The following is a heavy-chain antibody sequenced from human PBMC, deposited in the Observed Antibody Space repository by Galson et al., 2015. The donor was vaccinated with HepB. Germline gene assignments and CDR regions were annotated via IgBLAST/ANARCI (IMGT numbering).Heavy chain of an antibody. CDR3: ARSRMVRGVNPPFDY. CDR1: GGTFSSYA. J-gene: IGHJ4*02. D-gene: IGHD3-10*01. CDR2: IIPIFGTA. Sequence: SVKVSCKASGGTFSSYAISWVRQAPGQGLEWMGGIIPIFGTANYAQKFQGRVTITADESTSTAYMELSSLRSEDTAVYYCARSRMVRGVNPPFDYWGQGTLVTVSS. V-gene: IGHV1-69*13.